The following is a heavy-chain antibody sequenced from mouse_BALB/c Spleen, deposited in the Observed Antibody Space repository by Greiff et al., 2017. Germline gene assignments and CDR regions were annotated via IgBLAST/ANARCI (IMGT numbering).Heavy chain of an antibody. Sequence: EVQLQESGGGLVKPGGSLKLSCAASGFTFSSYTMSWVRQTPEKRLEWVATISSGGSYTYYPDSVKGRFTISRDNAKNTLYLQMSSLKSEDTAMYNCTREKESFAYWGEEALGTVSA. V-gene: IGHV5-6-4*01. CDR3: TREKESFAY. D-gene: IGHD6-2*01. CDR2: ISSGGSYT. J-gene: IGHJ3*01. CDR1: GFTFSSYT.